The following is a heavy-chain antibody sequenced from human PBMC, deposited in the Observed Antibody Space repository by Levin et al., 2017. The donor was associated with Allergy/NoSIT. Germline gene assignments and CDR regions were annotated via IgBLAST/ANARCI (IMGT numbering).Heavy chain of an antibody. D-gene: IGHD6-13*01. CDR1: GGSISSSSYY. Sequence: SETLSLTCTVSGGSISSSSYYWGWIRQPPGKGLEWIGSIYYSGSTYYNQSLKSRVTISVDTSKNQFSLKLSSVTAAATAVYYCARHRYSSSAEIDYWGQGTLVTVSS. J-gene: IGHJ4*02. CDR2: IYYSGST. CDR3: ARHRYSSSAEIDY. V-gene: IGHV4-39*01.